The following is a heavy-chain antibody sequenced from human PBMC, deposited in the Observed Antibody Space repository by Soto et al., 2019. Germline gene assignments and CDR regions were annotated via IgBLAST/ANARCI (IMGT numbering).Heavy chain of an antibody. Sequence: PSVTLSLTGAFSGGSSRCRYYYWSWLRQSPGKGPEWIGSVFYTRFTSYNPSLERRVSVSVDTSKNQFSLQVSGLSAADTAVYYCATSQKGYNWNYFDHWGQGALVNVSS. D-gene: IGHD1-20*01. CDR2: VFYTRFT. CDR1: GGSSRCRYYY. CDR3: ATSQKGYNWNYFDH. J-gene: IGHJ4*02. V-gene: IGHV4-39*01.